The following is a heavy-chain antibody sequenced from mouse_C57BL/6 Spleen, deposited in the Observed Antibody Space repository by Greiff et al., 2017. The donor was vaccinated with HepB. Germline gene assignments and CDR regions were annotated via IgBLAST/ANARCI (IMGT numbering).Heavy chain of an antibody. Sequence: VQLQQPGAELVRPGSSVKLSCKASGYTFTSYWMHWVKQRPIQGLEWIGNIDPSDRETHYNQKFKDKATLTVDKSSSTAYMQLSSLTSEDSAVYYCARKATTVVAYWYFDVWGTGTTVTVSS. V-gene: IGHV1-52*01. CDR1: GYTFTSYW. J-gene: IGHJ1*03. CDR2: IDPSDRET. CDR3: ARKATTVVAYWYFDV. D-gene: IGHD1-1*01.